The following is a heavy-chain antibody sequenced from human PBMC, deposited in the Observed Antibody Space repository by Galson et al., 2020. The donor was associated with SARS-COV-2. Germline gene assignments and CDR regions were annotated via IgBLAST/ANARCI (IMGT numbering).Heavy chain of an antibody. CDR3: ARDYYGSGSYYPPVGRHWYFDL. D-gene: IGHD3-10*01. V-gene: IGHV3-11*01. Sequence: NSGGSLRLSCAASGFTFSDYYMSWIRQAPGKGLEWVSYISSSGSTIYYADSVKGRFTISRDNAKNSLYLQMNSLRAEDTAVYYCARDYYGSGSYYPPVGRHWYFDLWGRGTLVTVSS. J-gene: IGHJ2*01. CDR1: GFTFSDYY. CDR2: ISSSGSTI.